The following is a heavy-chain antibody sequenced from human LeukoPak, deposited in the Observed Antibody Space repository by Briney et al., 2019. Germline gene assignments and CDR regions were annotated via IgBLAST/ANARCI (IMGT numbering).Heavy chain of an antibody. CDR3: AREKGGNYDILTGYYNYYYYMDV. J-gene: IGHJ6*03. Sequence: GGSLRLSCAASGFTFSSYWMSWVRQAPGKGLEWVANIKQDGSEKYYVDSVKGRFTISRDNANNSLYLQMNSLRAEDTAVYYCAREKGGNYDILTGYYNYYYYMDVWGKGTTVTVSS. V-gene: IGHV3-7*01. CDR2: IKQDGSEK. CDR1: GFTFSSYW. D-gene: IGHD3-9*01.